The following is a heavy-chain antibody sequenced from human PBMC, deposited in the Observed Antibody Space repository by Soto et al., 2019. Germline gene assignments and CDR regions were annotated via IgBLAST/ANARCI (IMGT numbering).Heavy chain of an antibody. Sequence: SETLSLTCAVSGGSISSSTWWSWVRQPPGKGLEWIGEIYHSGSTNYNPSLKSRVTISVDKSKNQFSLKLSSVTAADTAVYYCARLYMVRGVMDWFDPWGQGTLVTVS. D-gene: IGHD3-10*01. CDR2: IYHSGST. J-gene: IGHJ5*02. CDR1: GGSISSSTW. CDR3: ARLYMVRGVMDWFDP. V-gene: IGHV4-4*02.